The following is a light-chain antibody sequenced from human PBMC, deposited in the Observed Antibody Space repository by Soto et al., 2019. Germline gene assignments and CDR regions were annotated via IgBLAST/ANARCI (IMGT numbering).Light chain of an antibody. CDR2: KAS. Sequence: DIQMPQSPSTLSASVGDRVTITCRASQSISSWLAWYQQKPGKAPKLLIYKASSLESGVPSRFSGSGSGTEFTLTISSLQPDDFATYYCQQYNSYSMYPFGQGTKLEIK. V-gene: IGKV1-5*03. CDR3: QQYNSYSMYP. J-gene: IGKJ2*01. CDR1: QSISSW.